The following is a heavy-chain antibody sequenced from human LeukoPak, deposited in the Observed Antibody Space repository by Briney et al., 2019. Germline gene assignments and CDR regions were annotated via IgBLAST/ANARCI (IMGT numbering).Heavy chain of an antibody. CDR3: TRDLFSSGWPGPTDY. V-gene: IGHV3-49*03. J-gene: IGHJ4*02. CDR1: GFTFGDYA. Sequence: GGSLRLSCTASGFTFGDYAMSWFRQAPGKGLEWVGSIRSKAYGGTTEYAASVKGRFTISRDDSKSIAYLQMNSLKTEDTAVYYCTRDLFSSGWPGPTDYWGQGTLVTVSS. D-gene: IGHD6-19*01. CDR2: IRSKAYGGTT.